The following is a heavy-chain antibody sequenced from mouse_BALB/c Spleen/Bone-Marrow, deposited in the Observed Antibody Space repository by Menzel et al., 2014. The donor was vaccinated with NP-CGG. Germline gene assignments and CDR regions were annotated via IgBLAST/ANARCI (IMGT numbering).Heavy chain of an antibody. Sequence: QVQLQQSGAELVKPGASVKLPCKASGYTFTSYYMYWVKQRPGQGLEWFGEINPSNGGTNFNEKFKNKATLTVDKSSSTAYMQLSSLTSEDSAVYYCSRGRRDALDYWVQGTSVTVSS. CDR3: SRGRRDALDY. J-gene: IGHJ4*01. CDR2: INPSNGGT. CDR1: GYTFTSYY. V-gene: IGHV1S81*02.